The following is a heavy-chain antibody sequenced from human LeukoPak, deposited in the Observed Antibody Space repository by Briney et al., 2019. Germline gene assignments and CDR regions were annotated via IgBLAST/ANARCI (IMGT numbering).Heavy chain of an antibody. CDR2: ISHSGIT. D-gene: IGHD3-10*01. Sequence: KTSETLSLTCAVSGGSLSGYYWTWSRQTPGKGLEWIGEISHSGITNFNPSLKSRVTISLDTSQNQISLNLRSVTAADTSVYYCARASYYGLVLDNWGQGTLVTVSS. CDR3: ARASYYGLVLDN. V-gene: IGHV4-34*01. CDR1: GGSLSGYY. J-gene: IGHJ3*02.